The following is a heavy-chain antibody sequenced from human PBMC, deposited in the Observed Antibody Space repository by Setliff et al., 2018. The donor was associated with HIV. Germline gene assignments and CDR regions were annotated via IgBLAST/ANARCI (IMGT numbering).Heavy chain of an antibody. V-gene: IGHV4-61*03. CDR1: GGSISSDGYY. J-gene: IGHJ3*02. D-gene: IGHD3-3*01. Sequence: PSETLSLTCTVSGGSISSDGYYWSWIRQHPGKGLEWMGYLYDSGSTNFNPSLESRLAMSVDMSKNHFSLKLTSVTAADTAVYYCARAPYYDFWSGYFSLTNLHVFDIWGQGTMVTVSS. CDR3: ARAPYYDFWSGYFSLTNLHVFDI. CDR2: LYDSGST.